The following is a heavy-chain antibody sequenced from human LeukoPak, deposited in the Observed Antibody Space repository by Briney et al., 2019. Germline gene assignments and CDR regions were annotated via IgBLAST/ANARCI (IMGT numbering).Heavy chain of an antibody. CDR2: ISSSSSYI. V-gene: IGHV3-21*01. CDR3: ARGVDYSNYETENWFDP. D-gene: IGHD4-11*01. Sequence: GSLRLSCAASGFTFSSYSMNWVRQAPGKGLEWVSSISSSSSYIYYADSVKGRFTISRDNAKNSLYLQMNSLRAEDTAVYYCARGVDYSNYETENWFDPWGQGTLDTVSS. J-gene: IGHJ5*02. CDR1: GFTFSSYS.